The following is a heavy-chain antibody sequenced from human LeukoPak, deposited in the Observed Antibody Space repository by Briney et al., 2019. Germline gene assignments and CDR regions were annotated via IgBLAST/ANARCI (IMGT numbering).Heavy chain of an antibody. V-gene: IGHV1-69*13. CDR3: ARGDYGGKFHYYGMDV. CDR2: IIPIFGTA. CDR1: GGTFSSYA. D-gene: IGHD4-23*01. Sequence: SVKVSCKASGGTFSSYAISWVRQAPGQGLEWMGGIIPIFGTANYAQKFQGRVTITADESTSTAYMELSSLRSEDTAVYYCARGDYGGKFHYYGMDVWGQGTTVTVAS. J-gene: IGHJ6*02.